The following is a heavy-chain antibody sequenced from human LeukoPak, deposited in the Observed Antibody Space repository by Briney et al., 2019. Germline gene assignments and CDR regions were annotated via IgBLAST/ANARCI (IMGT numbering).Heavy chain of an antibody. D-gene: IGHD6-19*01. CDR2: ISSSSSYI. V-gene: IGHV3-21*01. CDR1: GFTFSSYS. J-gene: IGHJ4*02. Sequence: GGSLRLSCAASGFTFSSYSMNWVRQAPGKGLEWVSSISSSSSYIYYADSVKGRFTISRDNAKNSLYLQMNSLRAEDTAVYYCATSIAVAGRQTRGFDYWGQGTLVTVSS. CDR3: ATSIAVAGRQTRGFDY.